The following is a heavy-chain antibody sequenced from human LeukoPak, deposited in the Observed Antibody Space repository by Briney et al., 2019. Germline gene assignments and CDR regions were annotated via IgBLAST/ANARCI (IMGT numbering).Heavy chain of an antibody. CDR1: GYTFTSYG. Sequence: ASVKVSCKASGYTFTSYGISWVRQAPGQGLEWMGWINTNTGNPTYAQGFTGRFVFSLDTSVSTAYLQISSLKAEDTAVYYCARDRAHHYYYDSSGLDWGQGTLVTVSS. CDR3: ARDRAHHYYYDSSGLD. V-gene: IGHV7-4-1*02. J-gene: IGHJ4*02. CDR2: INTNTGNP. D-gene: IGHD3-22*01.